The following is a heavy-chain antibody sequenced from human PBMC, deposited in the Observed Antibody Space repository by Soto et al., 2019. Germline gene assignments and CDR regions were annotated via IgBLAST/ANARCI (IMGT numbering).Heavy chain of an antibody. D-gene: IGHD2-2*01. CDR1: GFTFSSYA. V-gene: IGHV3-23*01. CDR2: ISGSGGST. CDR3: AKEPDTPAKYLVPAAGYVGHDY. J-gene: IGHJ4*02. Sequence: GGSLRLSCAASGFTFSSYAMSWVRQAPGKGLEWVSAISGSGGSTYYADSVKGRFTISRDNSKNTLYLQMNSLRAEDTAVYYCAKEPDTPAKYLVPAAGYVGHDYWGQGTLVTVSS.